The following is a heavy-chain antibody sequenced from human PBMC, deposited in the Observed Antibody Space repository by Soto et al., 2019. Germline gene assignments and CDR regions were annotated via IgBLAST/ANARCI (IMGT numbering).Heavy chain of an antibody. CDR1: GFTFSDYY. CDR3: AKMSSENYYDPVFS. D-gene: IGHD3-22*01. V-gene: IGHV3-11*01. J-gene: IGHJ4*02. CDR2: ISSSGNII. Sequence: QVHLVESGGGLVKSGGSLRIICEASGFTFSDYYMSWVRQAPGKGLEWVAYISSSGNIIYYADSVKGRFTISRDNAKSSVYLQLNSLTADDTALYFCAKMSSENYYDPVFSWGLGTLVTVSS.